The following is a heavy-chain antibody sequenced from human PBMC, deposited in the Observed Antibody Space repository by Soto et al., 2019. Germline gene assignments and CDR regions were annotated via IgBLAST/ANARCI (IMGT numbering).Heavy chain of an antibody. J-gene: IGHJ6*03. Sequence: PGGSLRLSCAASGFTFSSYAMHWVRQAPGKGLEYVSAISSNGGSTYYANSVKGRFTISRDNSKNTLYLQMGSLRAEDMAVYYCARDVGYCSGGSCGGSFYYYMDVWGKGTTVTVSS. CDR2: ISSNGGST. CDR3: ARDVGYCSGGSCGGSFYYYMDV. D-gene: IGHD2-15*01. CDR1: GFTFSSYA. V-gene: IGHV3-64*01.